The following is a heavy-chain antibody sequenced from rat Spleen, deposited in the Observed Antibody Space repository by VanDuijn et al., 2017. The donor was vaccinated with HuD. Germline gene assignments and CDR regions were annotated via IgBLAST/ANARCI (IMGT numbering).Heavy chain of an antibody. Sequence: EVQLVESGGGLLQPGRSLKLSCAVSGFTFSDYAMAWVRQAPKKGLEWVASISPSGGITDYRDSVKGRFAISRDTAKSTLYLQMDSLGSEDTATYYCTRDYGYNYGVMDAWGQGASVTVSS. CDR1: GFTFSDYA. D-gene: IGHD1-9*01. CDR2: ISPSGGIT. CDR3: TRDYGYNYGVMDA. V-gene: IGHV5S23*01. J-gene: IGHJ4*01.